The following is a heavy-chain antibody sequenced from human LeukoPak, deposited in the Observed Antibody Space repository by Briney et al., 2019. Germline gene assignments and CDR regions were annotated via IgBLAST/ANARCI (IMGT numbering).Heavy chain of an antibody. Sequence: GASVKVSCKASGDTFTSYDINWVRQATGQGLEWMGWMNPNSGNTGYAQKFQGRVTMTRNTSISTAYMELSSLRSEDTAVYYCARSPASSGWFYYYYYMDVWGKGTTVTVSS. V-gene: IGHV1-8*01. D-gene: IGHD6-19*01. CDR1: GDTFTSYD. CDR3: ARSPASSGWFYYYYYMDV. J-gene: IGHJ6*03. CDR2: MNPNSGNT.